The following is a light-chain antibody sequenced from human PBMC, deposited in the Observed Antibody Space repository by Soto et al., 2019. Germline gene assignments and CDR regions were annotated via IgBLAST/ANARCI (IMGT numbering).Light chain of an antibody. CDR3: HQTYGKHRT. Sequence: MTQTPLSLSVTPGQPASISCKSSQSLLHSDGKIYLNWYQRKLGKAPKLLIYAASSLQSGVPSRFSGSGSGTDFTLSISSLQPEDFATYYCHQTYGKHRTFGQGTKVDIK. V-gene: IGKV1-39*01. J-gene: IGKJ1*01. CDR1: QSLLHSDGKIY. CDR2: AAS.